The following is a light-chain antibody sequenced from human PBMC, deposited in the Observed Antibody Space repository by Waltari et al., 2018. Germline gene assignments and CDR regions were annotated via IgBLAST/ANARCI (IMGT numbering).Light chain of an antibody. J-gene: IGKJ1*01. Sequence: EIVLTQSPGTLSLSPGERATLSCRARLSVSSSYLDWYQQKPGQAPRLLIYGASSRATGIPDRFSGSGSGTDFTLTISRLEPEDFAVYYCQQYGSSPPTFGQGTKVEIK. CDR3: QQYGSSPPT. CDR2: GAS. V-gene: IGKV3-20*01. CDR1: LSVSSSY.